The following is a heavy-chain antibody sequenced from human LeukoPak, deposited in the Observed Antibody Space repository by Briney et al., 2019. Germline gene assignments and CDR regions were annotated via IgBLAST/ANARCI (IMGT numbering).Heavy chain of an antibody. Sequence: GGSLRLSCAASGFTFSGNWMHWVRQTPGKGLLWVSRINSDGTSTSYADSVQGRFTISRDNAKNTLYLQMNNLRAEDTAVYYCARDTREYGGNSLFDYWGQGALVTVSS. CDR2: INSDGTST. J-gene: IGHJ4*02. CDR1: GFTFSGNW. V-gene: IGHV3-74*01. D-gene: IGHD4-23*01. CDR3: ARDTREYGGNSLFDY.